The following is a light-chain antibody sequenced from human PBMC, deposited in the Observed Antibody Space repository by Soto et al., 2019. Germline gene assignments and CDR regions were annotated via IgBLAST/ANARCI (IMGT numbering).Light chain of an antibody. CDR3: SSYTRSGVYV. V-gene: IGLV2-14*01. Sequence: QSVLTQPASVSGSPGQSITISCTGTSIDVGGYNAVSWYQQHPGRAPKLMIYDVSNRPSGISNRFSGSKSGSTASLTISGLQAEDDADYYCSSYTRSGVYVFGAGTKVTVL. J-gene: IGLJ1*01. CDR1: SIDVGGYNA. CDR2: DVS.